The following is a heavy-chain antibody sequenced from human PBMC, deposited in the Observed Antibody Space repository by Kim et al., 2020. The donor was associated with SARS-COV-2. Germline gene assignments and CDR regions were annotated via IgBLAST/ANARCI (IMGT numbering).Heavy chain of an antibody. CDR1: GFTFSSYG. J-gene: IGHJ6*02. Sequence: GGSLRLSCAASGFTFSSYGMHWVRQAPVKGLEWVAVISYDGSNKYYADSVKGRFTISRDNSKNTLYLQMNSLRAEDTAVYYCAKDPTVTTFYYYYGMDVWGQGTTVTVSS. CDR3: AKDPTVTTFYYYYGMDV. V-gene: IGHV3-30*18. CDR2: ISYDGSNK. D-gene: IGHD4-17*01.